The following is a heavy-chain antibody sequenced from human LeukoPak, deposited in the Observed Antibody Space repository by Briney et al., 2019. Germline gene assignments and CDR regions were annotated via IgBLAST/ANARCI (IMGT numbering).Heavy chain of an antibody. J-gene: IGHJ5*02. CDR2: INHSGST. CDR1: GGSFSGDY. Sequence: SETLSLTCAVYGGSFSGDYWSWIRQPPGKGLEWIGEINHSGSTNYNPSLKSRVTISVDTSKNQFSLKLSSVTAADTAVYYCARQPKSCAPGIFITGKACWFDPWGQGTLVTVSP. V-gene: IGHV4-34*01. CDR3: ARQPKSCAPGIFITGKACWFDP. D-gene: IGHD3-10*01.